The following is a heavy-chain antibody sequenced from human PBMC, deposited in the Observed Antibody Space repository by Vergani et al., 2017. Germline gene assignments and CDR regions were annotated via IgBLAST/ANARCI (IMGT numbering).Heavy chain of an antibody. Sequence: QVQLVESGGGVVQPGRSLRLSCAASGFTFSSYGMHWVRQAPGKGLEWVAVIWYDGSNKYYADSVKGRFTISRDNSKNTLYLQMNSLRAEDTAVYYCARDSPRGEDYYDYMDVWGKGTTVTVSS. CDR3: ARDSPRGEDYYDYMDV. CDR1: GFTFSSYG. CDR2: IWYDGSNK. V-gene: IGHV3-33*01. J-gene: IGHJ6*03.